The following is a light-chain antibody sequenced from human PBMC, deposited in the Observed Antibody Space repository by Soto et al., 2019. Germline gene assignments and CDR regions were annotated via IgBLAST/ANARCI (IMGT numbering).Light chain of an antibody. CDR1: RSNIGRNF. CDR2: RNN. Sequence: QSVLTQSPSASGTPGQRVTISCSGSRSNIGRNFAYWYQHVPGTAPRLLTQRNNERPSGVPDRFSGSKSGTSVSLAISGLRSDDEATYYCVAWDDTLDAQVFGGGTQLTVL. V-gene: IGLV1-47*01. CDR3: VAWDDTLDAQV. J-gene: IGLJ3*02.